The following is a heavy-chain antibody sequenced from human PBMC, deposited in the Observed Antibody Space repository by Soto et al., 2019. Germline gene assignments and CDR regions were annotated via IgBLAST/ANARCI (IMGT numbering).Heavy chain of an antibody. Sequence: SETLSLTCTVSGGSISSSSYYWGWIRQPPGKGLEWIGSIYYSGSTYYNPSLKSRVTISVDTSKNQFSLKLSSVTAADTAVYYCARRSELLWFGEEWGQGTLVTVSS. D-gene: IGHD3-10*01. V-gene: IGHV4-39*01. CDR1: GGSISSSSYY. CDR3: ARRSELLWFGEE. J-gene: IGHJ4*02. CDR2: IYYSGST.